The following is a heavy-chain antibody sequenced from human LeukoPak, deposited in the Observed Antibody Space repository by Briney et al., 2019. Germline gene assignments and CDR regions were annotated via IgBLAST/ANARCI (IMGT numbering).Heavy chain of an antibody. CDR1: GGPISSGGYS. J-gene: IGHJ4*02. Sequence: SETLSLTCAVSGGPISSGGYSWSWTRQPPGKGLEWIGYIYHSGSTYYNPSLKSRVTISVDRSKNQFSLKLSPVTAADTAVYYCARGGDYGDYGQVDYWGQGTLVTVSS. CDR2: IYHSGST. D-gene: IGHD4-17*01. CDR3: ARGGDYGDYGQVDY. V-gene: IGHV4-30-2*01.